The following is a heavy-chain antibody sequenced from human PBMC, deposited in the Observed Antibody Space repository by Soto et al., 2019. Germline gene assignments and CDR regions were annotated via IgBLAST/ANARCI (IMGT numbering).Heavy chain of an antibody. CDR1: GGTFSSYA. J-gene: IGHJ4*02. CDR3: ARDRGPLGGGGNYFDY. Sequence: ASVKVSCKASGGTFSSYAISWVRQAPGQGLEWMGGIIPIFGTANYAQKFQGRVTITADESTSTAYMELSSLRSEDTAVYYCARDRGPLGGGGNYFDYWGQGTLVTVPQ. V-gene: IGHV1-69*13. D-gene: IGHD3-10*01. CDR2: IIPIFGTA.